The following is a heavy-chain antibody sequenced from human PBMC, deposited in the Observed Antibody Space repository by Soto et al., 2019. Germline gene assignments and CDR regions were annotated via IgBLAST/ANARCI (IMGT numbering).Heavy chain of an antibody. V-gene: IGHV4-30-4*01. D-gene: IGHD5-12*01. CDR3: ARRGDIVALKHGFDL. CDR1: SGSISHADYY. J-gene: IGHJ3*01. Sequence: SSETLSVTCTVSSGSISHADYYWSWIRQPPGEGLEWIGYIYYTGTTFYNPSLKGRLTMSLDKSRSQFSLKLTSVTAADTAVYSCARRGDIVALKHGFDLWGQGTMVTVSS. CDR2: IYYTGTT.